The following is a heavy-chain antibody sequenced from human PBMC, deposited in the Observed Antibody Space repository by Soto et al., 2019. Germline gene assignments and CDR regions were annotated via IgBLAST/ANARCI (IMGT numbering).Heavy chain of an antibody. CDR1: GGSISSGGYY. D-gene: IGHD3-3*01. V-gene: IGHV4-31*03. CDR2: LYYSGST. CDR3: ARLGGVAFGYYYGMDV. J-gene: IGHJ6*02. Sequence: QVQLQESGPGLVKPSQTLSLTCTVSGGSISSGGYYWSWIRQHPGKGLEWIGYLYYSGSTYYNPSLKSRVTISVDTSKNRCALKLSSVTAANTAVYYCARLGGVAFGYYYGMDVWGQGTTVTVSS.